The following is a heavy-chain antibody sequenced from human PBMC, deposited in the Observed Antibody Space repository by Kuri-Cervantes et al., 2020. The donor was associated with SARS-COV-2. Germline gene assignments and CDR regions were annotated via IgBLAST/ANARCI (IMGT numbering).Heavy chain of an antibody. CDR3: AKDRFGVHDF. CDR1: GFNFSSTD. D-gene: IGHD2-8*01. V-gene: IGHV3-30*18. Sequence: GGSLRLSCAASGFNFSSTDMHWVGQAPGKGLEWVAVISNDGKNKKCIGSGKGRFTISRDNSQNTLYLRMTSLRSEDTAMYYCAKDRFGVHDFWGQGTLVTVSS. CDR2: ISNDGKNK. J-gene: IGHJ4*02.